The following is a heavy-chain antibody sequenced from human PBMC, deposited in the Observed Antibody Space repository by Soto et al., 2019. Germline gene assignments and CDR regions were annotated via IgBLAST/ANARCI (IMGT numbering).Heavy chain of an antibody. CDR3: ASQNNRGYFDY. Sequence: ASVKVSCKASGYTFTSYGISWVRQAPGQGLEWMGCISSYNGNTNYAQKLQGRVTMTTDTSTSTAYMELRSLRSDDTAVYYCASQNNRGYFDYWGQGTLVTVSS. V-gene: IGHV1-18*01. CDR1: GYTFTSYG. J-gene: IGHJ4*02. CDR2: ISSYNGNT. D-gene: IGHD1-20*01.